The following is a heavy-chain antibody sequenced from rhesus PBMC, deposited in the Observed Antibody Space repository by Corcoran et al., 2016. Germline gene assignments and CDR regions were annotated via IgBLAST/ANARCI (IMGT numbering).Heavy chain of an antibody. CDR1: GFPFSIYG. CDR2: ISSDGTKK. CDR3: TRFDY. V-gene: IGHV3-54*02. J-gene: IGHJ4*01. Sequence: EVQLVESGGGLVQPGGALRVSCAASGFPFSIYGFHWVRQVPGKGLEWVAVISSDGTKKNHADSVKDRFTISRDNSKNILYLQMNNLKLEDTAVYYCTRFDYWGQGVLVTVSS.